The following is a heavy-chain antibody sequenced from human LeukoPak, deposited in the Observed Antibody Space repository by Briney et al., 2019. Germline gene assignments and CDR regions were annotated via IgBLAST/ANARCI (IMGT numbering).Heavy chain of an antibody. J-gene: IGHJ3*02. D-gene: IGHD2/OR15-2a*01. Sequence: SETLSLTCTVSGGSISSYYWSWIRQPAGKGLEWIGRIYTSGSTNYNPSLKSRVTMSVDTSKNQFSLKLSSVIAADTAVYYCARDPSTASAFDIWGQGTMVTVSS. V-gene: IGHV4-4*07. CDR3: ARDPSTASAFDI. CDR2: IYTSGST. CDR1: GGSISSYY.